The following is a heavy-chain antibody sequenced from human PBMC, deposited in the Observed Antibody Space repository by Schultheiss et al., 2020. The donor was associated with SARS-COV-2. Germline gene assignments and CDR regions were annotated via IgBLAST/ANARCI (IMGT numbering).Heavy chain of an antibody. CDR3: ATNTFITGTTSFSSGL. CDR1: GYTFTSYD. Sequence: ASVKVSCKASGYTFTSYDINWVRQATGQGLEWMGWMNPNSGNTGYAQKFQGRVTMTRNTSISTAYMELSSLRAEDTAVYYCATNTFITGTTSFSSGLWGQGTMVTVSS. CDR2: MNPNSGNT. J-gene: IGHJ3*01. V-gene: IGHV1-8*01. D-gene: IGHD1-20*01.